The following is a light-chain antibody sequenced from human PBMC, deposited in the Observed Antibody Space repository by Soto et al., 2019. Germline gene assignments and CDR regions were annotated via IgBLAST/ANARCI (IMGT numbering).Light chain of an antibody. V-gene: IGKV1-39*01. CDR1: QSISSN. Sequence: DLQMTQAPSSRSASVGDRVTITCRASQSISSNLNWYQQKPGKAPKLLIYTAASLQSGVPSRFSGSGSGTDFPLTIASLQLEDCATYYCQQSNSLPPTFGPGTKVEIK. CDR3: QQSNSLPPT. J-gene: IGKJ1*01. CDR2: TAA.